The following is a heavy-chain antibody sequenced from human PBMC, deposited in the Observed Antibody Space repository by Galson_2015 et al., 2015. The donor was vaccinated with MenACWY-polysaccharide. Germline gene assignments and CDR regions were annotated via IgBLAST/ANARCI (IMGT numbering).Heavy chain of an antibody. Sequence: SLRLSCAASELTFSAYWMSWVRQAPGKGLEWVANIKQDGSENYYVDSVKGRITISRDNAKNSLYLQMNSLRAEDTAVYYCARGQKTLGPWGQGTLVTVSS. CDR2: IKQDGSEN. V-gene: IGHV3-7*04. CDR1: ELTFSAYW. J-gene: IGHJ5*02. CDR3: ARGQKTLGP.